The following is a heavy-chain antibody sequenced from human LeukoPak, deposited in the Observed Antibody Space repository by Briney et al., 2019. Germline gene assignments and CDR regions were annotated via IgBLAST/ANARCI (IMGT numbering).Heavy chain of an antibody. Sequence: SETLSLTCTVSGGSISNYYWSWIRQPAGKGPEWIGRIFTSGSTNYNPSLESRITMSIDTSKNQFSLKLTSVTAADTAVYYCARDRRGYSGYEGDPFDIWGQGSRVTVSS. J-gene: IGHJ3*02. D-gene: IGHD5-12*01. CDR2: IFTSGST. CDR3: ARDRRGYSGYEGDPFDI. CDR1: GGSISNYY. V-gene: IGHV4-4*07.